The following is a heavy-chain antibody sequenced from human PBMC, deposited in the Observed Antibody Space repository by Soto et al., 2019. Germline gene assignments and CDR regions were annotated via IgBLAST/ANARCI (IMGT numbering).Heavy chain of an antibody. Sequence: PSETLSLTCTVSGGSISSGSSFWGWIRQPPGKGLEWIGNMYYSGNIHYNPSLRSRLTISVDTSKNQFSLKLSSVTAADTAVYYCAREFQYCISTSCYLDAFDIWGQGTMVTVSS. CDR1: GGSISSGSSF. V-gene: IGHV4-39*07. D-gene: IGHD2-2*01. CDR2: MYYSGNI. J-gene: IGHJ3*02. CDR3: AREFQYCISTSCYLDAFDI.